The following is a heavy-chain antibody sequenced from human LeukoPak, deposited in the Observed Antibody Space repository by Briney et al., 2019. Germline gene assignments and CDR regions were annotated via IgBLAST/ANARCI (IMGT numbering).Heavy chain of an antibody. CDR3: VRDQYGDYPSYYMDV. J-gene: IGHJ6*03. V-gene: IGHV3-21*01. CDR2: ISSSSSYI. D-gene: IGHD4-17*01. Sequence: GGSLRLSCAASGFTFSSYSMNWVRQAPGKGLEWVSSISSSSSYIYYADSVKGRFTISRDNAKNSLYLQMNSLRAEDTAVYYCVRDQYGDYPSYYMDVWGKGTTVTVSS. CDR1: GFTFSSYS.